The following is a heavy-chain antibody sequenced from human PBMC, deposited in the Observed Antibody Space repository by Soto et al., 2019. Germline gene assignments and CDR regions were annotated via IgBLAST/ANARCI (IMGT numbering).Heavy chain of an antibody. V-gene: IGHV1-69*04. CDR2: IIPILGIA. Sequence: EASVKVSCKASGGTFSSYTISWVRQAPGQGLEWMGRIIPILGIANYAQKFQGRVTITADKSTSTAYMELSSLRSEDTAVYYCARDLELTPNVLEDYWGQGTLFTVCS. CDR1: GGTFSSYT. CDR3: ARDLELTPNVLEDY. D-gene: IGHD3-9*01. J-gene: IGHJ4*02.